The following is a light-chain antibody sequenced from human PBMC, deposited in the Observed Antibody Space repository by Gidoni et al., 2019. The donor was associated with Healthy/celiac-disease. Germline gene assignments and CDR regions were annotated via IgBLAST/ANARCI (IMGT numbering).Light chain of an antibody. Sequence: EIVLTHSPATLSLSPGERATLSCRASQSVSSYLAWYQQKPGQAPRLLIYDASNRATGIPARFSGSGSGTDFTLTISSLEPEDFAVHYCQQRSNWLLTFGGGTKVEIK. CDR1: QSVSSY. CDR2: DAS. J-gene: IGKJ4*01. V-gene: IGKV3-11*01. CDR3: QQRSNWLLT.